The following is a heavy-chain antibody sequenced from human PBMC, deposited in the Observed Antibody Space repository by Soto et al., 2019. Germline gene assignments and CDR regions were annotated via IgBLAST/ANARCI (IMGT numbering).Heavy chain of an antibody. CDR3: ARGEQWLVDYWYFDL. V-gene: IGHV4-4*02. CDR1: SGSISSSNW. J-gene: IGHJ2*01. Sequence: QVQVQESGPGLVKSSGTLSLTCAVSSGSISSSNWWSWVRQPPGKVLEWIGEIYHSGSTNYKPSLKSRFTISVDKSKNQFSLKLSSVTAADTAVYYCARGEQWLVDYWYFDLWGLGTLVTVSS. CDR2: IYHSGST. D-gene: IGHD6-19*01.